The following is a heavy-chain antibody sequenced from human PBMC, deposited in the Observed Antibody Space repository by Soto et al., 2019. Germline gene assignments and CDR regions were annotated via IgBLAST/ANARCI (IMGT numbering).Heavy chain of an antibody. J-gene: IGHJ4*02. CDR3: ARLEGLATISYYFDF. D-gene: IGHD5-12*01. V-gene: IGHV4-39*01. Sequence: PSETLSLTCSVSDDSINSDKYYWGWIRQPPGKGLEWIGSIYYRGNAYYNQSLQTQVTISLDKSKSQFSLKLNSVTAADSAVYSCARLEGLATISYYFDFWGPGALVTVSS. CDR1: DDSINSDKYY. CDR2: IYYRGNA.